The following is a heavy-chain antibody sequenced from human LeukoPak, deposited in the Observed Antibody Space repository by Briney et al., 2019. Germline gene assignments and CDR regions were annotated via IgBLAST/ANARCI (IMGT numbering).Heavy chain of an antibody. D-gene: IGHD6-19*01. V-gene: IGHV3-30-3*01. J-gene: IGHJ4*02. CDR2: TSYDESTK. CDR3: ARDRKWLLTFDL. CDR1: AFTFSSYA. Sequence: PGRSLRLSCAASAFTFSSYAMHWVRQAPGKGLEWVAVTSYDESTKHYADSVKGRFTISRDNYKNTLYLQMNSLRADDTAVYYCARDRKWLLTFDLWGQGTLFTASS.